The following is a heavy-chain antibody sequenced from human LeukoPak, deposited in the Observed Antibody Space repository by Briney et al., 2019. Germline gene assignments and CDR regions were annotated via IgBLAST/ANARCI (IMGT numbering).Heavy chain of an antibody. CDR3: ARDSYDYDSSGYFVVDY. Sequence: ASVKVSCKASGNTFTNYGISWVRQAPGQGLEWVGWISAYNGNTNYAQKVQGRVTMTTDTSTSTAYMELRSLRSDDTAVYYCARDSYDYDSSGYFVVDYWGQGTLVTVSS. CDR2: ISAYNGNT. D-gene: IGHD3-22*01. J-gene: IGHJ4*02. V-gene: IGHV1-18*01. CDR1: GNTFTNYG.